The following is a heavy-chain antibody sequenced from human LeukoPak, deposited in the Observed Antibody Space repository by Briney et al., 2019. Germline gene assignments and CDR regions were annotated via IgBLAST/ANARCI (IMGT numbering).Heavy chain of an antibody. CDR3: ATLDGRNYPFDY. CDR1: GFTFSSYE. Sequence: GGSLRLSCAASGFTFSSYEMNWVRQAPGKGLEWVSFIDSSGSPIYYADSVKGRFTISRDNAKNSLYLQMNSLRAEDTAVYYCATLDGRNYPFDYWGQGTLVTVSS. CDR2: IDSSGSPI. V-gene: IGHV3-48*03. D-gene: IGHD5-24*01. J-gene: IGHJ4*02.